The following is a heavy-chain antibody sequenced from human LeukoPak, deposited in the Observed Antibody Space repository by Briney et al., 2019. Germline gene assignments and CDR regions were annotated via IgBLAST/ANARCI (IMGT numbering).Heavy chain of an antibody. V-gene: IGHV4-4*07. CDR2: IYTSGST. Sequence: SETLSLTCTVSGVSISSYYWSWIRQPAGKGLEWIGRIYTSGSTNYNPSLKSRVTMSVDTSKNQFSLKLSSVTAADTAVYYYARVSSYYDILTGYYNHWYFDLWGRGTLVTVSS. D-gene: IGHD3-9*01. J-gene: IGHJ2*01. CDR1: GVSISSYY. CDR3: ARVSSYYDILTGYYNHWYFDL.